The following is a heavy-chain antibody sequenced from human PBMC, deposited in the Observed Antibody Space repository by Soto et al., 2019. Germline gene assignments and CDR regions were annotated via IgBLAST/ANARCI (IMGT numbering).Heavy chain of an antibody. CDR1: GDTFSFYT. CDR3: ATNYGSGYRAFDF. Sequence: QVQLVQSGAEVKKPGSSVKVSCKASGDTFSFYTINWVRQAPGLGLEWLGRINPILSMSNYAQYFQGRVTITADKSTSKAYMKLSSLRSEDTAMYYCATNYGSGYRAFDFWGQGALVTVSS. J-gene: IGHJ4*02. V-gene: IGHV1-69*02. D-gene: IGHD3-10*01. CDR2: INPILSMS.